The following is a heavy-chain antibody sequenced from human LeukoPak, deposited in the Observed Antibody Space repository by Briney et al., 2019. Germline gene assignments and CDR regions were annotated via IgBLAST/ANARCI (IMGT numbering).Heavy chain of an antibody. CDR2: IIPIFGAA. CDR3: ARDTEQGPDY. Sequence: SVKVSCKASGGTFSSYAISWVPQAPGQGLEWMGGIIPIFGAANYAQKFQGRVTITADESTSTAYMELSSLRSEDTAVYYCARDTEQGPDYWGQGTLVTASS. D-gene: IGHD4-11*01. V-gene: IGHV1-69*13. CDR1: GGTFSSYA. J-gene: IGHJ4*02.